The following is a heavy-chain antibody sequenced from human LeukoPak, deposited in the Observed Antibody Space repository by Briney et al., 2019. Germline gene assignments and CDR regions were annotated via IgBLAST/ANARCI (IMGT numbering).Heavy chain of an antibody. D-gene: IGHD6-19*01. CDR1: GYTFTGYY. V-gene: IGHV1-2*02. J-gene: IGHJ4*02. Sequence: ASVKVSCKASGYTFTGYYMHWVRQAPGQGLEWMGWINPNSGGTNYAQKFQGRVTMTRDTSISTAYMELSRLRSDDTAVYYCARDHFASGWYQNFDYWGQGTLVTVSS. CDR3: ARDHFASGWYQNFDY. CDR2: INPNSGGT.